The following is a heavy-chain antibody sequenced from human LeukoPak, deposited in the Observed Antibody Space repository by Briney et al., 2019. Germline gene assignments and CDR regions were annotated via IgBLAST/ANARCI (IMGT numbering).Heavy chain of an antibody. J-gene: IGHJ5*02. Sequence: PGGSLRLSCAASGFTFSSYGMSWVRQAPGKGLEWVSAISGNGGNTYYADSVKGRFTISSDTSNNMLFLQMNSLRAGDTAVYYCAKGGSAGGPNWFDPWGQGTLVTVSS. CDR3: AKGGSAGGPNWFDP. CDR2: ISGNGGNT. D-gene: IGHD2-15*01. V-gene: IGHV3-23*01. CDR1: GFTFSSYG.